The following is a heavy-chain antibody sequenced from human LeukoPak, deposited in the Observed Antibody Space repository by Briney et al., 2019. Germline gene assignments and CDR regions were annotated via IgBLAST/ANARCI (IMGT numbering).Heavy chain of an antibody. V-gene: IGHV3-23*01. CDR2: ISGGGGST. D-gene: IGHD6-6*01. CDR3: AKDLSSSHVSEYFDH. Sequence: GGSLRLSCAVSGFTFSSYAMSWVRQAPGKGLEWVSAISGGGGSTYYADSVKGRFTIFRDSSENTLYLQMNSLRAEDTAVYYCAKDLSSSHVSEYFDHWGQGTLVTVSS. J-gene: IGHJ4*02. CDR1: GFTFSSYA.